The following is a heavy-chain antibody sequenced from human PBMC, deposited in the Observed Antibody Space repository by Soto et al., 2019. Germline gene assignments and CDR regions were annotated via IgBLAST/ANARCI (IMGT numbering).Heavy chain of an antibody. V-gene: IGHV4-34*01. CDR3: ERDGAALVRGSIGGFDY. CDR2: INHSGTV. D-gene: IGHD3-10*01. CDR1: GGAFNGYY. Sequence: QVHLQQWGAGLLKPSETLSLTCAVNGGAFNGYYWTWIRQSPGKGLQWIGEINHSGTVDYNPSLKSRVTFSIDTSKKQVSLTVTSVTAADTAVSYCERDGAALVRGSIGGFDYGGQGTLVTVSS. J-gene: IGHJ4*02.